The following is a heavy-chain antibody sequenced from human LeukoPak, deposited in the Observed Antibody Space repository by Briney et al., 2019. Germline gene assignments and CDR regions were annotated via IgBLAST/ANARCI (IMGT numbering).Heavy chain of an antibody. CDR1: GFAFNTYA. Sequence: GGSLRLSCVASGFAFNTYAVHWVRQAPGKGLEWVAVISFDSNTRHYTDSVRDRFTISRDNSKNTLYLQMNGLRTDDTAMYFCTRRGGGDDFDYWGQGTLVTVSS. J-gene: IGHJ4*02. D-gene: IGHD3-10*01. CDR2: ISFDSNTR. CDR3: TRRGGGDDFDY. V-gene: IGHV3-30-3*01.